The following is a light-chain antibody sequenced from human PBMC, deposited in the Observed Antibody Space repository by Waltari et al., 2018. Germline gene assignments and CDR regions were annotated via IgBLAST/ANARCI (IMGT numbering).Light chain of an antibody. J-gene: IGKJ1*01. V-gene: IGKV3-20*01. CDR3: QHYVRLPVT. CDR1: QSVGTS. CDR2: ATP. Sequence: ELVLTQSPGTLSFSAGERASIPCRASQSVGTSLAWYQQKPGRAPRLLIYATPNRATGIPDRFSASGSGTDFSLTISRLEPVDFALYFCQHYVRLPVTFGQGTKVEVK.